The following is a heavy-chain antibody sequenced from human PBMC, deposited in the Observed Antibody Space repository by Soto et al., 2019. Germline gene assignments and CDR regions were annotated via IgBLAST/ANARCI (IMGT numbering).Heavy chain of an antibody. V-gene: IGHV3-30-3*01. D-gene: IGHD5-18*01. Sequence: GGSLRLSCAASGFPFSRYAMHWVRQSPGKGLEWVAVISYDGSNKYYADSVKGRFTISRDDSKNTLSLQMNSLRGEDTALYYCARARGYSYATPDYWGQGTLVTVSS. J-gene: IGHJ4*02. CDR3: ARARGYSYATPDY. CDR2: ISYDGSNK. CDR1: GFPFSRYA.